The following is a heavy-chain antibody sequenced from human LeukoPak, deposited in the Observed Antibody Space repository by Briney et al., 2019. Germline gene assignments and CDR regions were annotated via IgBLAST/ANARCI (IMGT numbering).Heavy chain of an antibody. J-gene: IGHJ4*02. V-gene: IGHV3-30*02. CDR1: GFTFSNYA. Sequence: GSLRLSCVASGFTFSNYAMHWVRQAPGKGLEWVAFIRYDGNSQYYTDSVKGRFTISRDNSKNTLYLQMNSLRAEDTAVYYCVGGSGSRRWVDYWGQGTLVTVSS. D-gene: IGHD3-10*01. CDR2: IRYDGNSQ. CDR3: VGGSGSRRWVDY.